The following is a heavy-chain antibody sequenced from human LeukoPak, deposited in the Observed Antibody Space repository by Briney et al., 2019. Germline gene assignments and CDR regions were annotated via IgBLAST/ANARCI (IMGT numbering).Heavy chain of an antibody. CDR2: IYSGGST. V-gene: IGHV3-53*04. Sequence: GGSLRLSCAASGFTVSSNYMSWVRQAPGKGLGWVSVIYSGGSTYYADSVKGRFTISRHNSKNTLYLQMNSLRAEDTAVYYCARGGPVWGSYFYGMDVWGQGTTVTVSS. D-gene: IGHD3-16*01. J-gene: IGHJ6*02. CDR1: GFTVSSNY. CDR3: ARGGPVWGSYFYGMDV.